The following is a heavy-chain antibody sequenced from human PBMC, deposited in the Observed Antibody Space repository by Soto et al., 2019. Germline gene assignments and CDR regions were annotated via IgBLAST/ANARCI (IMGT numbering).Heavy chain of an antibody. CDR3: AKDSAGYSTHVDV. D-gene: IGHD2-21*01. V-gene: IGHV3-30*18. J-gene: IGHJ6*02. CDR2: ISYDGSNK. Sequence: GSLRLSCAASGFTFSSYGMHWVRQAPGKGLEWVAVISYDGSNKYYADSVRGRFTISRDNSKNTLYVQMNSLRAEDTAVYYCAKDSAGYSTHVDVWGQGTTVTVSS. CDR1: GFTFSSYG.